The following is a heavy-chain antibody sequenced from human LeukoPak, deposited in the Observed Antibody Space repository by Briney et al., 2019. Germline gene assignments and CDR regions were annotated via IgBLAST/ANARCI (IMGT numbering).Heavy chain of an antibody. CDR3: ARGLGIAVAGNWFDP. D-gene: IGHD6-19*01. Sequence: GGSLRLSCAASGFTFSSYWMHWVRQAPGKGLVWVSRINTDGSSASYAGSVKGRFTISRDNAKNTLYLQMSSLRAEDTAVYYCARGLGIAVAGNWFDPWGQGTLVTVSS. CDR1: GFTFSSYW. CDR2: INTDGSSA. V-gene: IGHV3-74*01. J-gene: IGHJ5*02.